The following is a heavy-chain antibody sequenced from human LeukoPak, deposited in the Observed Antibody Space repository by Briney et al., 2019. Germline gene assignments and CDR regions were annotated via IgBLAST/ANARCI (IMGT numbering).Heavy chain of an antibody. Sequence: GASVKVSCKASGGTFSSYAISWVRQAPGQGLEWMGGIIPIFGTANYAQKFQGRVTITADESTSTAYMELSSLRSEDTAVYYCAREPVLLRDYYYYMDVWGKGTTVTVSS. CDR2: IIPIFGTA. V-gene: IGHV1-69*13. D-gene: IGHD2-15*01. CDR1: GGTFSSYA. CDR3: AREPVLLRDYYYYMDV. J-gene: IGHJ6*03.